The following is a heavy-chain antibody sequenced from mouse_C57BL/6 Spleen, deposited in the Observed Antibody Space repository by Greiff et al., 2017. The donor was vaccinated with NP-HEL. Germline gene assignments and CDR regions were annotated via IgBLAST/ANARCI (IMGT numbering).Heavy chain of an antibody. CDR2: IDPETGGT. Sequence: VKLVESGAELVRPGASVTLSCKASGYTFTDYEMHWVKQTPVHGLEWIGAIDPETGGTAYNQKFKGKAILTADKSSSTAYMELRSLTSEDSAVYYCSIYYDYDGFAYWGQGTLVTVSA. CDR3: SIYYDYDGFAY. V-gene: IGHV1-15*01. D-gene: IGHD2-4*01. CDR1: GYTFTDYE. J-gene: IGHJ3*01.